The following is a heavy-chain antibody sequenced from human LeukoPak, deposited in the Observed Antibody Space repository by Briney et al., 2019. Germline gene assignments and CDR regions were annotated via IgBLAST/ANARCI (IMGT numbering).Heavy chain of an antibody. CDR2: IYYSGST. V-gene: IGHV4-31*03. CDR1: GGSISSGGYY. Sequence: SQTLSLTCTVSGGSISSGGYYWSWIRQHPGKGLEWIGYIYYSGSTYYNPSLKSRVTISVDTSKNQFSLKLSSVTAADTAVYYCARGLILTGYYTPDAFDIWGQGTMVTVSS. J-gene: IGHJ3*02. CDR3: ARGLILTGYYTPDAFDI. D-gene: IGHD3-9*01.